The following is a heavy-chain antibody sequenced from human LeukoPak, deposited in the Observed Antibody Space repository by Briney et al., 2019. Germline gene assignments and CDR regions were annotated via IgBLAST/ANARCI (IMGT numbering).Heavy chain of an antibody. Sequence: GGSLRLSCAASGFTFSSYEMNWVRQAPGKGLEWVSYISSSGSTVYYADSVKGRFTISRDNAKNSLYLQMNSLRAEDTAVYYCARCGLYYDILTDPHTVVVIKCYFDYWGQGTLVTVSS. V-gene: IGHV3-48*03. CDR1: GFTFSSYE. CDR3: ARCGLYYDILTDPHTVVVIKCYFDY. J-gene: IGHJ4*02. D-gene: IGHD3-9*01. CDR2: ISSSGSTV.